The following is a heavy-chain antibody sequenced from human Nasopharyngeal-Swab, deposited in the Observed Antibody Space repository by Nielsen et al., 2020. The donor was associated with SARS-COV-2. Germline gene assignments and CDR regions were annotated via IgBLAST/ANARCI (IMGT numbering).Heavy chain of an antibody. D-gene: IGHD3-22*01. CDR2: INHSGST. Sequence: SETLSLTCAVYGGSFSGYYWSWIRQPPGKGLEWIGEINHSGSTNYNPSLKSRVTISVDRSKNQFSLKLSSVTAADTAVYYCARSDYYEYYAFDIWGQGTMVTVSS. CDR1: GGSFSGYY. CDR3: ARSDYYEYYAFDI. J-gene: IGHJ3*02. V-gene: IGHV4-34*01.